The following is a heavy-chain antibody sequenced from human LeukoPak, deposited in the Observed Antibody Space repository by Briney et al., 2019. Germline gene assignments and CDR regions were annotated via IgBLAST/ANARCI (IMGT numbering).Heavy chain of an antibody. CDR2: VNPSGDST. D-gene: IGHD3-22*01. CDR1: GYTFSNYN. Sequence: GASVKVSCKASGYTFSNYNIHWVRQAPGQGLEWMGIVNPSGDSTNYAQNFQGRVTMTGDTSTSTVYMELSSLRSEDTAVYYCAILNDYYDTSGYYWGQGTLVTVSS. V-gene: IGHV1-46*01. J-gene: IGHJ4*02. CDR3: AILNDYYDTSGYY.